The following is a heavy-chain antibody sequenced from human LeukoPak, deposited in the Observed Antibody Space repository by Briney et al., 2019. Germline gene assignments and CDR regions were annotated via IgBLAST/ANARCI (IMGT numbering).Heavy chain of an antibody. J-gene: IGHJ5*02. D-gene: IGHD6-13*01. CDR1: GYTFTGYY. CDR3: ARVGNSSSWYANWFDP. Sequence: ASVKVSCKASGYTFTGYYMHWVRQAPGQGLEWMGWINPNSGGTNYAQKFQGRVTMTRDTSISTAYMELSRPRSDDTAVYYCARVGNSSSWYANWFDPWGQGTLVTVSS. CDR2: INPNSGGT. V-gene: IGHV1-2*02.